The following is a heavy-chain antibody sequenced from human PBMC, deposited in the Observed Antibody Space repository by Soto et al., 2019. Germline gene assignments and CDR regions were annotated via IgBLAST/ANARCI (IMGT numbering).Heavy chain of an antibody. CDR2: INAGNGNT. CDR1: GYTFTSYA. D-gene: IGHD3-22*01. V-gene: IGHV1-3*01. J-gene: IGHJ5*02. CDR3: ASMRGGYYYDSSGYYYTDNWFDP. Sequence: ASVKVSCKASGYTFTSYAMHWVRQAPGQRLEWMGWINAGNGNTKYSQKFQGRVTITRDTSASTAYMELSSLRSEDTAVYYCASMRGGYYYDSSGYYYTDNWFDPWGQGTLVTSPQ.